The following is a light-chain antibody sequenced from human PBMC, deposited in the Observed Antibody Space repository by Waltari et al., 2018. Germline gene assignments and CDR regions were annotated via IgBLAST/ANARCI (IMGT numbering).Light chain of an antibody. V-gene: IGLV2-8*01. CDR3: SSYAGSDNFVV. Sequence: QSALTPPPSASGSPGQSVTISCTGTSSDLGGYNYVSWYQHHPDKSPKLMIYEVSKRPSGVPDRFSGSKSDNTASLTVSGLQAEDEADYYCSSYAGSDNFVVFGGGTKLTVL. CDR2: EVS. CDR1: SSDLGGYNY. J-gene: IGLJ2*01.